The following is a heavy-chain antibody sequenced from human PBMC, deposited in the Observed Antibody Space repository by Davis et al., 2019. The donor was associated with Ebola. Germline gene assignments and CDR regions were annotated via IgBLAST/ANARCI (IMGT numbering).Heavy chain of an antibody. D-gene: IGHD3-22*01. CDR1: GGSISSSNW. V-gene: IGHV4-4*02. J-gene: IGHJ4*02. CDR3: ARDRRYYYDSSGYYQSRSLDY. CDR2: SYHSGST. Sequence: SETLSLTCAVSGGSISSSNWCCWLRQPPGKGLEWIGESYHSGSTNYYPSLKSRVTISVDKSKNQFSLKLSSVTAADTAVYYCARDRRYYYDSSGYYQSRSLDYWGQGTLVTVSS.